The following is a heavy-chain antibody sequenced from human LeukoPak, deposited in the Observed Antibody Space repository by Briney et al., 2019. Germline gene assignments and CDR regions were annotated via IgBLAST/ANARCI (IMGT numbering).Heavy chain of an antibody. CDR1: GGSFSGYY. J-gene: IGHJ4*02. Sequence: SETLSLTCAVYGGSFSGYYWSWIRQPPGKGLEWIGEINHSGSTNYNPSLKSRVTISVDTSKNQFSLKLSSVTAADTAVYYCARGTNAEAFDILTGYYGPHFDYWGQGTLVTVSS. CDR3: ARGTNAEAFDILTGYYGPHFDY. V-gene: IGHV4-34*01. D-gene: IGHD3-9*01. CDR2: INHSGST.